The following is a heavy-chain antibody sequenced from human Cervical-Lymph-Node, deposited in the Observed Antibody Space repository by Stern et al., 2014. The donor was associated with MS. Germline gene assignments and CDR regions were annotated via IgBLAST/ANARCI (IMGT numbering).Heavy chain of an antibody. V-gene: IGHV1-2*02. J-gene: IGHJ4*02. CDR3: ARLIQGY. Sequence: VQLVESGAEVKKPGASVKVSCKASGYTFTTYYMHWVRKAPGQGLEWMGRINPNSGGTSYAQKFQDRVTLTRDTSVNTVYMELSNLRSDDTAVYYCARLIQGYWGQGTLVTVSS. CDR1: GYTFTTYY. D-gene: IGHD2-21*01. CDR2: INPNSGGT.